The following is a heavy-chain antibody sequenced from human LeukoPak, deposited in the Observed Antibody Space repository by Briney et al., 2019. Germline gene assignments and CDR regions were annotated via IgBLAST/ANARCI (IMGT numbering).Heavy chain of an antibody. CDR2: IYYTGTT. V-gene: IGHV4-59*11. CDR3: ARLLNNDNAGDPDTFDM. D-gene: IGHD2-21*02. Sequence: PSETLSLTCTVWSGSIRRHYWRWIRQSPERGLVGSGFIYYTGTTRYNPSLRGRVTMSVDSSRNHFSLKLTSMTAADTALYYCARLLNNDNAGDPDTFDMWGQGTMVTVSS. CDR1: SGSIRRHY. J-gene: IGHJ3*02.